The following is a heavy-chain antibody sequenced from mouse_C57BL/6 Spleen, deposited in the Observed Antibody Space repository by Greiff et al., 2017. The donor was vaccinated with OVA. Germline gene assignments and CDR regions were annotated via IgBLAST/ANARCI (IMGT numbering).Heavy chain of an antibody. CDR2: ISDGGSYT. CDR3: ARSLITTVVARYFDV. J-gene: IGHJ1*03. Sequence: DVQLVESGGGLVKPGGSLKLSCAASGFTFSSYAMSWVRQTPEKRLEWVATISDGGSYTYYPDNVKGRFTISRDNAKNNLYLQMSHLKSEDTAMYYCARSLITTVVARYFDVWGTGTTVTVSS. V-gene: IGHV5-4*01. D-gene: IGHD1-1*01. CDR1: GFTFSSYA.